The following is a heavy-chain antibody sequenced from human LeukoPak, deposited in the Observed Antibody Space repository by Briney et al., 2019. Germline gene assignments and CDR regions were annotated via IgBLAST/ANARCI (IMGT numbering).Heavy chain of an antibody. Sequence: SETLSLTCAVYGGSFSGYYWSWIRQPPGKGLEWIGEINRSGSTNYNPSLKSRVTISVDTSKNQFSLKLSSVTAADTAVYYCARGGGYYYGSGSYYYFDYWGQGTLVTVSS. CDR2: INRSGST. CDR1: GGSFSGYY. CDR3: ARGGGYYYGSGSYYYFDY. V-gene: IGHV4-34*01. D-gene: IGHD3-10*01. J-gene: IGHJ4*02.